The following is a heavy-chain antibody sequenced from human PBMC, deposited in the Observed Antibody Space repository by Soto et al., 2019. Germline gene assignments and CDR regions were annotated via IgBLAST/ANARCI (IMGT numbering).Heavy chain of an antibody. CDR1: GFTFSSYS. V-gene: IGHV3-21*01. CDR2: ISSSSSYI. J-gene: IGHJ4*02. CDR3: ARDQPGYSYGYGLGY. D-gene: IGHD5-18*01. Sequence: GSLRLSCAASGFTFSSYSMNWVRQAPGKGLEWVSSISSSSSYIYYADSVKGRFTISRDNAKNSLYLQMNSLRAEDTAVYYCARDQPGYSYGYGLGYWGQGALVTVSS.